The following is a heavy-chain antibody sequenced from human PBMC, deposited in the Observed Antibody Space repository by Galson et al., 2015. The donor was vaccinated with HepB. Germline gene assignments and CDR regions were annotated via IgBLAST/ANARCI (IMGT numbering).Heavy chain of an antibody. Sequence: SVKVSCKASGYTFTSYYMHWVRQAPGQGLEWMGIINPNSGGTNYAQKFQGWVTMTRDTSISTAYMELSRLRSDDTAVYYCARGWGYYYGSGSYIPGWFDPWGQGTLVTVSS. V-gene: IGHV1-2*04. CDR2: INPNSGGT. CDR1: GYTFTSYY. D-gene: IGHD3-10*01. J-gene: IGHJ5*02. CDR3: ARGWGYYYGSGSYIPGWFDP.